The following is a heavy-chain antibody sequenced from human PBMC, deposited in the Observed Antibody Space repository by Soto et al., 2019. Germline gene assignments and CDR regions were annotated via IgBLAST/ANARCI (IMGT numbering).Heavy chain of an antibody. CDR2: INPFNGKT. CDR3: VRDRITLTESLLFDY. V-gene: IGHV1-18*01. CDR1: GYTFSTFG. J-gene: IGHJ4*02. Sequence: QVQLVQSVAEVKKPGASVKVSCKASGYTFSTFGIAWVRQAPGQGPQWMGWINPFNGKTDYAPRLQGRLTMTTDTSTNTAYMELGSLTSDDTAVYYCVRDRITLTESLLFDYWGQGTLLTVSS. D-gene: IGHD4-17*01.